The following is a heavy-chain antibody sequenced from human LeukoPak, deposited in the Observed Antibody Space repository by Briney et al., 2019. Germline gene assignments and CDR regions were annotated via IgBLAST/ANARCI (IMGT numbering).Heavy chain of an antibody. CDR2: IIPIFGAA. CDR3: ARVWRRDYDSSGYWYFDY. V-gene: IGHV1-69*13. CDR1: GYTFTSYG. J-gene: IGHJ4*02. D-gene: IGHD3-22*01. Sequence: SVKVSCKASGYTFTSYGISWVRQAPGQGLEWMGGIIPIFGAANYAQKFQGRVTITADESTSTAYMELSSLRSEDTAVYYCARVWRRDYDSSGYWYFDYWGQGTLVTVSS.